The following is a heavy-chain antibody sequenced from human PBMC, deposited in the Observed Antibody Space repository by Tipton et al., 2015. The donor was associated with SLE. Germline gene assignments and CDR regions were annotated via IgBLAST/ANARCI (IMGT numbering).Heavy chain of an antibody. CDR2: IYYSGST. D-gene: IGHD6-13*01. J-gene: IGHJ4*02. V-gene: IGHV4-59*01. CDR3: ARGWGSWPYYFDY. CDR1: GGSINSYY. Sequence: LRLSCTVSGGSINSYYWSWIRQPPGKGLEWIGYIYYSGSTNYKPSLKSRVTISVDTSKNQFSLKLNSVTAADTAMYYCARGWGSWPYYFDYWGQGTLVTVSS.